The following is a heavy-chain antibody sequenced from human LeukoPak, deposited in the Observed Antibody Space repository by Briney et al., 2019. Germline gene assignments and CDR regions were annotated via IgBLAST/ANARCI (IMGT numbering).Heavy chain of an antibody. D-gene: IGHD2-21*02. CDR2: INHSGST. CDR3: ARERRAYCGDDCPGVFGYYMDV. Sequence: PSETLSLTCAVYGGSFSGYYWSWIRQPPGKGLEWIGEINHSGSTNYNPSLKSRVTISVETSKNQFSLKRSSVTAADTAVYYCARERRAYCGDDCPGVFGYYMDVWGKGTTVTISS. CDR1: GGSFSGYY. J-gene: IGHJ6*03. V-gene: IGHV4-34*01.